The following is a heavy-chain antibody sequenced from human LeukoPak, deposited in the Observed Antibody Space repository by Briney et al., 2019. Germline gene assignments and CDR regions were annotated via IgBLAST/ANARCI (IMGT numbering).Heavy chain of an antibody. J-gene: IGHJ4*02. CDR2: IYYSGST. CDR1: GGSISSSSYY. CDR3: ARDTGATTDFDY. V-gene: IGHV4-39*07. Sequence: SETLSLTCTVSGGSISSSSYYWGWIRQPPGTGLEWIGSIYYSGSTYYNPSLKSRVTISVDTSKNQFSLKLSSVTAADTAVYYCARDTGATTDFDYWGQGTLVTVSS. D-gene: IGHD1-26*01.